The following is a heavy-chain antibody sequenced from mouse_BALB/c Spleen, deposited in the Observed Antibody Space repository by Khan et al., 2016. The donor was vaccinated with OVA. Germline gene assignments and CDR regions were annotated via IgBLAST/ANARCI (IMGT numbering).Heavy chain of an antibody. CDR1: GYSITSDYA. Sequence: EVQLQESGPGLVKPSQSLSLTCTVTGYSITSDYAWNWIRQPPGNKLEWMAYISYSGSTGYNPSLKSRVSITRDTSKNQFFLQLNSVTAEDTATYYCARRFYYGHWYFDVWGAGTPVTVSS. CDR3: ARRFYYGHWYFDV. J-gene: IGHJ1*01. CDR2: ISYSGST. V-gene: IGHV3-2*02. D-gene: IGHD1-1*01.